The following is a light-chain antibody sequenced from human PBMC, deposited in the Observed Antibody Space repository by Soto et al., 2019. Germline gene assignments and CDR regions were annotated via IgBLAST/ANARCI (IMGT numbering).Light chain of an antibody. CDR1: KLGDKY. V-gene: IGLV3-1*01. CDR2: QDN. J-gene: IGLJ1*01. CDR3: QAWDSSTAHYV. Sequence: SYELTQPPSVSVSPGQTASITCSGDKLGDKYACWYQQKPGQSPVLVIYQDNKRPSGIPERFSGSNSGNTATLTISGTQAMDEADYYCQAWDSSTAHYVFGTGTKLTVL.